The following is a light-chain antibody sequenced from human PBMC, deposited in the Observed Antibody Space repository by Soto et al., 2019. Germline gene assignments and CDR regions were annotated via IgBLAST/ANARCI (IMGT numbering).Light chain of an antibody. J-gene: IGKJ1*01. Sequence: DIQLTQSPSSLSASVGDMVTITCQASQDITKYLNWYQQKPGKAPDLLIFDVNNLEAGVPSRISGSGSGTEFAFSINNLQAEDIGPYYWHQQDDVPRTFGQGTKVEIK. CDR2: DVN. V-gene: IGKV1-33*01. CDR3: HQQDDVPRT. CDR1: QDITKY.